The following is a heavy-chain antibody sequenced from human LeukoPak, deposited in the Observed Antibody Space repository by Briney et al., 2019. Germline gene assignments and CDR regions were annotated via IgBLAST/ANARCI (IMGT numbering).Heavy chain of an antibody. CDR3: AGEQPGGSYHYVLY. CDR1: GGSISSHY. V-gene: IGHV4-59*11. CDR2: IYSSGST. D-gene: IGHD1-26*01. Sequence: SESLSLTCTVSGGSISSHYWSWVRQPPGKGLEWIGYIYSSGSTNYNPTPKTRFTIPVTTSKNQFSLKLRSVTPADTAVYYFAGEQPGGSYHYVLYWGRGTLVTVS. J-gene: IGHJ4*02.